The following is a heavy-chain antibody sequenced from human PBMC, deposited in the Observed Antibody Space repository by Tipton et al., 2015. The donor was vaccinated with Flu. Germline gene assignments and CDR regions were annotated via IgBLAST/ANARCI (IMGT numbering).Heavy chain of an antibody. D-gene: IGHD3-22*01. V-gene: IGHV4-30-4*01. Sequence: TLSLTCTVSGDSISGGDYYWSWVRQPPGKGLEWIGYVFYSGNTYYNPSLKSRETISVDTSKNQFSLRLTSVTAADTAVYYCTRDAHDSSGHYYFTDSWGQGTLVTVSS. CDR2: VFYSGNT. J-gene: IGHJ4*02. CDR1: GDSISGGDYY. CDR3: TRDAHDSSGHYYFTDS.